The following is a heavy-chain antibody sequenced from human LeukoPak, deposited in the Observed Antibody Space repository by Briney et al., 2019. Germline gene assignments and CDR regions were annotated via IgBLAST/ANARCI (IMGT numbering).Heavy chain of an antibody. CDR2: INSDGSGT. D-gene: IGHD3-9*01. CDR1: GFTFSSYW. CDR3: AREYYDILTGFWDSSGYTNWFDP. J-gene: IGHJ5*02. V-gene: IGHV3-74*01. Sequence: GGSLRLSCAASGFTFSSYWMHWVRQAPGKGLVWVSRINSDGSGTSYADSVKGRFTISRDNAKNTLYLQMNSLRAEDTAVYYCAREYYDILTGFWDSSGYTNWFDPWGQGTLVTVSS.